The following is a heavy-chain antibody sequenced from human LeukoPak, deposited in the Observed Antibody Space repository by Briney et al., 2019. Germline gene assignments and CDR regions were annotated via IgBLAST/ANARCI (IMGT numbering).Heavy chain of an antibody. CDR2: ISYDGSNK. CDR1: GFTFSSYG. CDR3: AREVDYWGPPGHNDAFDI. D-gene: IGHD5-12*01. Sequence: HPGGSLRLSCAASGFTFSSYGMHWVRQAPGKGLEWVAVISYDGSNKYYADSVKGRFTISRDNSKNTLYLQMNSLRAEDTAVYYCAREVDYWGPPGHNDAFDIWGQGKTGTGSS. J-gene: IGHJ3*02. V-gene: IGHV3-30*03.